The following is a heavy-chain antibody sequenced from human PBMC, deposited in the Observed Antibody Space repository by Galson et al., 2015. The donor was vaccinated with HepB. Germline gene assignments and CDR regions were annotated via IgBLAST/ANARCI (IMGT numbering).Heavy chain of an antibody. Sequence: SLRLSCAASGFTFSSYSMNWVRQAPGKGLEWVSYISSSSSTIYYADSVKGRFTISRDNAKNSLCLQMNGLRAEDTAVYYCARDAPSPPFITMVRGVPVEPYGMDVWGQGTTVTVSS. CDR2: ISSSSSTI. J-gene: IGHJ6*02. CDR1: GFTFSSYS. V-gene: IGHV3-48*01. CDR3: ARDAPSPPFITMVRGVPVEPYGMDV. D-gene: IGHD3-10*01.